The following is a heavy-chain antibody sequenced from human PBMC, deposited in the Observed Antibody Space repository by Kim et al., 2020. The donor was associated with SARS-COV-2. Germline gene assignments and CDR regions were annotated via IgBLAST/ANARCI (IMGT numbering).Heavy chain of an antibody. D-gene: IGHD3-10*01. CDR1: GYTFTSYG. V-gene: IGHV1-18*04. CDR2: ISAYNGNT. CDR3: ARPGRGSGRSNNWFDP. Sequence: ASVKVSCKASGYTFTSYGISWVRQAPGQGLEWMGWISAYNGNTNYAQKLQGRVTMTTDTSTSTAYMELRSLRSDDTAVYYCARPGRGSGRSNNWFDPWGQGTLVTVSS. J-gene: IGHJ5*02.